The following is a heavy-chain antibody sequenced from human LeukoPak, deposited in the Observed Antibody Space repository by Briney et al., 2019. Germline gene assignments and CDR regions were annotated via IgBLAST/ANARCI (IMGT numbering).Heavy chain of an antibody. CDR2: ISGSGDNT. CDR3: AKDFSLRPSSGWNY. Sequence: GGSLRLSCAASGFTFSSYAMSWVRQAPGKGLEWVSVISGSGDNTYYADSVKGRFTISRDNSKNTLYLQMNSLRAEDTAVYYCAKDFSLRPSSGWNYWGQGTLVTVSS. V-gene: IGHV3-23*01. D-gene: IGHD6-19*01. J-gene: IGHJ4*02. CDR1: GFTFSSYA.